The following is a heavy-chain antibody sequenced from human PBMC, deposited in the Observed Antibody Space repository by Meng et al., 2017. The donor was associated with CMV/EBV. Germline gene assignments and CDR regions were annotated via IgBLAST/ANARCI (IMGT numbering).Heavy chain of an antibody. D-gene: IGHD3-9*01. CDR3: ASLRYFDWPTNAFDI. CDR1: GGSISSYY. V-gene: IGHV4-59*01. J-gene: IGHJ3*02. CDR2: IYYSGST. Sequence: SETLSLTCTVSGGSISSYYWSWIRQPPGKGLEWIGYIYYSGSTNYNPSLKSRVTISVDTSKNQFSLKLSSVTAADTAVYYCASLRYFDWPTNAFDIWGQGTMVTVSS.